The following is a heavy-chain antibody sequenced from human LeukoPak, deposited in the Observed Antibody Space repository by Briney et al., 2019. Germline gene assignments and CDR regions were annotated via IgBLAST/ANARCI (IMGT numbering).Heavy chain of an antibody. CDR3: ARDLRAYDSSGYPSYYFDY. CDR2: IIPIFGTA. D-gene: IGHD3-22*01. CDR1: GGTFSSYA. J-gene: IGHJ4*02. V-gene: IGHV1-69*05. Sequence: SVKVSCKASGGTFSSYAISWVRQAPGQGLEWMGRIIPIFGTANYAQKFQGRVTITTDESTSTAYMELSSLRSEDTAVYCCARDLRAYDSSGYPSYYFDYWGQGTLVTVSS.